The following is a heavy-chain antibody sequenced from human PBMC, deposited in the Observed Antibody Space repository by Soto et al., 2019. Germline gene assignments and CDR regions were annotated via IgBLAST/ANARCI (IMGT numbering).Heavy chain of an antibody. CDR2: IYYSGST. V-gene: IGHV4-59*01. D-gene: IGHD3-3*01. Sequence: SETLSLTCTVSGGSIISYYWSWIRQPPGKGLEWIGYIYYSGSTNYNPSLKSRVTISVDTSKNQFSLKLSSVTAADTAVYYCSRDAYDFWSGYYQGYDYWGQGTLVTVSS. CDR3: SRDAYDFWSGYYQGYDY. CDR1: GGSIISYY. J-gene: IGHJ4*02.